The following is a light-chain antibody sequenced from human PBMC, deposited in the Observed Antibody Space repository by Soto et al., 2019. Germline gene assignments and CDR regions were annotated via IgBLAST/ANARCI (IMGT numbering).Light chain of an antibody. CDR1: QTISNY. J-gene: IGKJ3*01. Sequence: DIPMTQSPASLAASLGDRITISCRASQTISNYLNWYHQKPGKAPKLLIYASSTLQSGVPSTFSVSGSGTEFTLAVTSLQYEDFGNYYGQQSNNITFTFGHGTKGDVK. V-gene: IGKV1-39*01. CDR2: ASS. CDR3: QQSNNITFT.